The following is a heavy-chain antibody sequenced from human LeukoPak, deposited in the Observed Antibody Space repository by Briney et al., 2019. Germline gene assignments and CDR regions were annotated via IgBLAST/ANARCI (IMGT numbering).Heavy chain of an antibody. CDR3: ATSKGGGGFDP. CDR1: GFSFHDYA. CDR2: ISRNSVTI. D-gene: IGHD3-16*01. J-gene: IGHJ5*02. Sequence: GGSLRLSCVASGFSFHDYAMHWVRQAPGKGLECVSGISRNSVTIDYANSVKGRFTIFRDNAKNSLYLQMNSLEPEDLGLYYCATSKGGGGFDPWGQGTLVAVSS. V-gene: IGHV3-9*03.